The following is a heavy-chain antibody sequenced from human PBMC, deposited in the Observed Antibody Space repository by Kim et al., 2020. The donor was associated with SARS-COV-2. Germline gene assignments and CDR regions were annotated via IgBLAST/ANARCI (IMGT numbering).Heavy chain of an antibody. D-gene: IGHD3-3*01. V-gene: IGHV3-30*18. CDR1: GFTFSSYG. CDR2: ISYDGSNK. J-gene: IGHJ3*01. Sequence: GGSLRLSCAASGFTFSSYGMHWVRQAPGKGLEWVAVISYDGSNKYYADSVKGRFTISRDNSKNTLYLQMNSLRAEDTAVYYCAKDQQLFWSGYSDWGQGTMVTVSS. CDR3: AKDQQLFWSGYSD.